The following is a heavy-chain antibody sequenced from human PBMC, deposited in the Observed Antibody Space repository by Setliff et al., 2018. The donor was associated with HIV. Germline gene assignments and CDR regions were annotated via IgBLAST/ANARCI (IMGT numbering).Heavy chain of an antibody. J-gene: IGHJ4*02. D-gene: IGHD1-26*01. CDR2: IDWDDDK. V-gene: IGHV2-70*11. CDR1: GFSLSTSGMC. CDR3: ARMISYSPYFYY. Sequence: SGPTLVNPTQTLTLTCTFSGFSLSTSGMCVSWIRQPPGKALEWLARIDWDDDKYYSTSLKTRLAISKDTSKNQVVLKMTNMDPVDTATYYCARMISYSPYFYYWGQGTLVTVSS.